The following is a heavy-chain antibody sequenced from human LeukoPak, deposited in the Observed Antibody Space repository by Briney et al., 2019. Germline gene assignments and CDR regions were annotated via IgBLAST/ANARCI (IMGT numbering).Heavy chain of an antibody. J-gene: IGHJ3*02. CDR1: GYTFTSYG. CDR2: ISAYNGNT. D-gene: IGHD3-3*01. CDR3: ARDRNPYYDFWSGNQGSDAFDI. V-gene: IGHV1-18*01. Sequence: GASVKVSCKASGYTFTSYGISWVRQAPGQGLEWMGWISAYNGNTNYAQKLQGRVTMTTDTSTSTAYMELRSLRSDDTAVYYCARDRNPYYDFWSGNQGSDAFDIWGQGTMVTVSS.